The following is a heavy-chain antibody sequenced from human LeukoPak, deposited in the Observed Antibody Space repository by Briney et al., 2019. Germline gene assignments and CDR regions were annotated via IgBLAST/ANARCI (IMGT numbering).Heavy chain of an antibody. D-gene: IGHD2-2*01. Sequence: GESLKISCKGSGYSFTSYWIGWVRQMPGKGLEWMGIIYPGDSDTRYSPSFQGQVTISADKSISTAYLQWSSLKASDTAMYYCARLGCSSTSCPYPELRAAFDIWGQGTIVTVSS. J-gene: IGHJ3*02. V-gene: IGHV5-51*01. CDR3: ARLGCSSTSCPYPELRAAFDI. CDR2: IYPGDSDT. CDR1: GYSFTSYW.